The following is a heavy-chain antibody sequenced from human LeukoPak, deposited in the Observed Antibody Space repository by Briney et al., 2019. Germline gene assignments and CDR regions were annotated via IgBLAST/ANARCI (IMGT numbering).Heavy chain of an antibody. CDR3: AKSDCSGGSCQYYFDY. CDR1: GFTFSSYA. Sequence: GGSLRLSYAASGFTFSSYAMSWVRQAPGKGLEWVSAISGSGGSTYYADSVKGRFTISRDNSKNTLYLQMNSLRAEDTAVYYCAKSDCSGGSCQYYFDYWGQGTLVTVSS. D-gene: IGHD2-15*01. V-gene: IGHV3-23*01. CDR2: ISGSGGST. J-gene: IGHJ4*02.